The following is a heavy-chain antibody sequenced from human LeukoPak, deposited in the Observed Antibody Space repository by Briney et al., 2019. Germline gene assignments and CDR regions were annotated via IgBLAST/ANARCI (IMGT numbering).Heavy chain of an antibody. CDR1: GFTFRKYW. J-gene: IGHJ4*02. V-gene: IGHV3-7*03. Sequence: GGSLRLSCAASGFTFRKYWMAWVRQAPGQGLEWVATIAANGNDKDYDDSVKGRFTISRDNARNSLSLQIDSLRAEDTALYFCVREVFLQFDTWGQGALVTVSS. CDR2: IAANGNDK. CDR3: VREVFLQFDT.